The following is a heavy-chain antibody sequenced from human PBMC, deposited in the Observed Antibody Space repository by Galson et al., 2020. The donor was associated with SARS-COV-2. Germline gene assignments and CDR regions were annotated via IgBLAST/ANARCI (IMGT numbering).Heavy chain of an antibody. D-gene: IGHD4-17*01. CDR3: ARRKRSTVTNYFDY. V-gene: IGHV4-30-4*01. CDR1: GASISSDTYS. J-gene: IGHJ4*02. CDR2: IDYSGTT. Sequence: SQTLSLTCTVSGASISSDTYSWSWIRQPPGKGLEWIGYIDYSGTTSYFPSLRSRVTISADTSKNRFSLKLTSLTAADTAVYYCARRKRSTVTNYFDYWGQGTLVTVSS.